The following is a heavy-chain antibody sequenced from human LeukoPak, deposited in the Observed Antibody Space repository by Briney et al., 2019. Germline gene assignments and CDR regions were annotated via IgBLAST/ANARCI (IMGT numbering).Heavy chain of an antibody. V-gene: IGHV1-18*01. Sequence: ASVKVSCKASGYTFTSYGISWVRQAPGQGLEWMGWISPYNSNTYYAQNLQGRVTMTTGTSTSTTYMELRSLRSDDTAVYYCARDQAYSDILTGYDIWGQGTLVTVSS. CDR1: GYTFTSYG. CDR2: ISPYNSNT. D-gene: IGHD3-9*01. CDR3: ARDQAYSDILTGYDI. J-gene: IGHJ4*02.